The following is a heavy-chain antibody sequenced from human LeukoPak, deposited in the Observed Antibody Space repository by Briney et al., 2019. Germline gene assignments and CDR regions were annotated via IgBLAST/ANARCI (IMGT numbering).Heavy chain of an antibody. CDR2: ISFDGKNK. CDR1: GFFFSSHG. CDR3: ATDWAWGGFDH. D-gene: IGHD3-16*01. Sequence: PGGSLRLSCATSGFFFSSHGLHWVRQAPGQGLEWLAVISFDGKNKFYADSVKGRFTISRDNPRNTLYLQMNSVRAEDTAVYYCATDWAWGGFDHWGQGALVTVSS. V-gene: IGHV3-30*04. J-gene: IGHJ4*02.